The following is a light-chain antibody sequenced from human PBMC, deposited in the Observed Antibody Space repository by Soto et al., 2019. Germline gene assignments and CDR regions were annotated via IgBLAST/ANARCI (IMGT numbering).Light chain of an antibody. Sequence: EIVLTQSPAILSLSPGERATLSCRTNQTVSTYLAWYQHKSGQAPRLLIYSASKRATGIPARFSGSGSGTDLTLTISSLEPEDFAFYYCQQRDSWPLTFGGGTKV. V-gene: IGKV3-11*01. J-gene: IGKJ4*01. CDR2: SAS. CDR1: QTVSTY. CDR3: QQRDSWPLT.